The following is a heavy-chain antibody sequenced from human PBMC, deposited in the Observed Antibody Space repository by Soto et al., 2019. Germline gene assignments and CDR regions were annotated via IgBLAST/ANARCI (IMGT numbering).Heavy chain of an antibody. D-gene: IGHD1-20*01. J-gene: IGHJ6*03. CDR1: GFTFSSYG. V-gene: IGHV3-30*18. Sequence: GGSLRLSCAASGFTFSSYGMHWVRQAPGKGLEWVAVISYDGSNKYYADSVKGRFTIVRDNSKNTLYLQMNSLRAEETGVYYCAKGIITGDTSYMDVWGKGTTVTVSS. CDR3: AKGIITGDTSYMDV. CDR2: ISYDGSNK.